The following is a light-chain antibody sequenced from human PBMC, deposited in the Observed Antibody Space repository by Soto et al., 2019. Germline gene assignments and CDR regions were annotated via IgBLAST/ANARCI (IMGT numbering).Light chain of an antibody. V-gene: IGLV1-44*01. CDR2: SNN. CDR1: SSNIGSNT. CDR3: AAWDDSLNGYV. J-gene: IGLJ1*01. Sequence: QSVLPQPPSASGTPGQRVTISCSGSSSNIGSNTVNWYQQLPGTAPKLLINSNNQRPSGVPDRFSGSKSGTSASLAISGLQSEDEADYYCAAWDDSLNGYVFGTGTKLTVL.